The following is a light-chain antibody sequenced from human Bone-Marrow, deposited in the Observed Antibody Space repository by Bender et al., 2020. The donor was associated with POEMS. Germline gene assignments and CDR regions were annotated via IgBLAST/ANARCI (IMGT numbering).Light chain of an antibody. Sequence: QSALTQRSSVSGSPGQSITISCTGTNSDIGTFKFFSWYQHHPGQAPKLILYACNKRPSGVSNRFSCSKSCTSASLAITGLQAEDEGDYYCQSYDNSLGGWVFGGGTKLTVL. CDR3: QSYDNSLGGWV. V-gene: IGLV2-14*02. CDR1: NSDIGTFKF. J-gene: IGLJ3*02. CDR2: ACN.